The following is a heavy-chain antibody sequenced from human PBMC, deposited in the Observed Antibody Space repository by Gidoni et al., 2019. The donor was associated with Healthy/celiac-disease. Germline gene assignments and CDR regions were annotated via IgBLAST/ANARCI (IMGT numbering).Heavy chain of an antibody. CDR1: GSTFTSYG. J-gene: IGHJ4*02. Sequence: QVQLVQSGAEVKKPGASVKVSCKVSGSTFTSYGISWVRQAPGQGLEWLGWIRAYNGNTNYAQKLQGRVTMTTDTSTSTAYMELRSLRSDDTAVYYCARTYSSGWYQSWYFDYWGQGTLVTVSS. D-gene: IGHD6-19*01. CDR3: ARTYSSGWYQSWYFDY. V-gene: IGHV1-18*01. CDR2: IRAYNGNT.